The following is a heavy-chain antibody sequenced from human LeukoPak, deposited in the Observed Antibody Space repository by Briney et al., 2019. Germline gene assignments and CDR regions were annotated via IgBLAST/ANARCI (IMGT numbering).Heavy chain of an antibody. CDR2: IVVASGKT. J-gene: IGHJ3*02. CDR3: VADAYYHDTSDYYSYGFDI. Sequence: ASVKVSCKASGYTFTSYHMHWVRQAPGQGLEWIGWIVVASGKTNYAQKFQERVTITRDMSRGTAYMELSSLGSEDTAVYYCVADAYYHDTSDYYSYGFDIWGQGTMVTVSS. D-gene: IGHD3-22*01. CDR1: GYTFTSYH. V-gene: IGHV1-58*02.